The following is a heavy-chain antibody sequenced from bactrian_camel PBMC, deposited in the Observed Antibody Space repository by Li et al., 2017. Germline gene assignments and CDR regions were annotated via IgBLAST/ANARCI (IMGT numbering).Heavy chain of an antibody. D-gene: IGHD2*01. V-gene: IGHV3S1*01. CDR3: AARRGVCSGGVSAEGVYNY. CDR1: GDTQRSYC. J-gene: IGHJ4*01. CDR2: IYTRERST. Sequence: HVQLVESGGGSVQAGGSLRLSCAASGDTQRSYCMGWFRQAPGKEREGVAAIYTRERSTHYADSVKGRFTLSQNDAKNTVYLQMNSLKSEDTAMYYCAARRGVCSGGVSAEGVYNYWGQGTQVTVS.